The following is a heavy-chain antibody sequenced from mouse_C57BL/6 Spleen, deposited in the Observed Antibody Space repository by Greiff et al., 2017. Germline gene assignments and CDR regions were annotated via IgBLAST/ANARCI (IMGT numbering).Heavy chain of an antibody. J-gene: IGHJ4*01. CDR3: ARSRDYDGDYYAMDY. D-gene: IGHD2-4*01. V-gene: IGHV1-82*01. Sequence: VQGVESGPELVKPGASVKISCKASGYAFSSSWMNWVKQRPGKGLEWIGRIYPGDGDTNYNGKFKGKATLTADKSSSTAYMQLSSLTSEDSAVYFCARSRDYDGDYYAMDYWGQGTSVTVSS. CDR1: GYAFSSSW. CDR2: IYPGDGDT.